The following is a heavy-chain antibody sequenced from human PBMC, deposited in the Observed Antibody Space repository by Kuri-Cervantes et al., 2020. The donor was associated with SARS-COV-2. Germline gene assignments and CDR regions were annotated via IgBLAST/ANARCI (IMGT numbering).Heavy chain of an antibody. Sequence: GGSLRLSCTASGFTFGDYAMSWVRQAPGKGLEWVGFIRSKAYGGTTEYAASVKGRFTISRDDSKSIAYLQMNSLKTEDTAVYYCARDTSSWYRGAFDYWGQGTLVTVSS. V-gene: IGHV3-49*04. CDR2: IRSKAYGGTT. CDR1: GFTFGDYA. D-gene: IGHD6-13*01. CDR3: ARDTSSWYRGAFDY. J-gene: IGHJ4*02.